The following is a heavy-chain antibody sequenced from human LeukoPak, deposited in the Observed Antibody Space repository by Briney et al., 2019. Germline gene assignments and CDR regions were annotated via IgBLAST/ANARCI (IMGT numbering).Heavy chain of an antibody. CDR1: GFTFSDYY. CDR2: ISSSGSTI. D-gene: IGHD3-10*01. J-gene: IGHJ3*02. Sequence: GSLRLSCAASGFTFSDYYMSWIRQAPGKGLEWVSYISSSGSTIYYADSVKGRFTISRDNAKNSLYLQMNSLRAEDTAVYYCARGVTMVRGVPDAFDIWGQGTMVTVSS. V-gene: IGHV3-11*01. CDR3: ARGVTMVRGVPDAFDI.